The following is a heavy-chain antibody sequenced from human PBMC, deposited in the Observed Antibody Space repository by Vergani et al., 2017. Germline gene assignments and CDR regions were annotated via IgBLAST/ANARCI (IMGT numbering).Heavy chain of an antibody. Sequence: QVQLVESGGGVVQTGRSLRLSCAASGFTFTQYAMHWVRQAPGKGLEWVAVTWFEGNNKQYADPVKGRFTLSRDNSKSTMYLQMNSLRDKDTGVYYCARDLRLLYNRFDPWVQGTLVTVSS. D-gene: IGHD1-14*01. CDR1: GFTFTQYA. V-gene: IGHV3-33*01. CDR2: TWFEGNNK. J-gene: IGHJ5*02. CDR3: ARDLRLLYNRFDP.